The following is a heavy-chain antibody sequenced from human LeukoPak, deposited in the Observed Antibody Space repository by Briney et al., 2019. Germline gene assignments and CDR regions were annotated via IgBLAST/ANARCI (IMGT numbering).Heavy chain of an antibody. J-gene: IGHJ6*03. CDR1: GGSFSGYY. Sequence: SETLSLTCAVYGGSFSGYYWSWIRQPPGKGLEWIGEINHSGSTNYNPSLKSRVTISVDTSKNQFSLKLSSVTAADTAVYYCARAWSSVPNSSSWPYYYYYYMDVWGKGTTVTVSS. CDR3: ARAWSSVPNSSSWPYYYYYYMDV. D-gene: IGHD6-13*01. V-gene: IGHV4-34*01. CDR2: INHSGST.